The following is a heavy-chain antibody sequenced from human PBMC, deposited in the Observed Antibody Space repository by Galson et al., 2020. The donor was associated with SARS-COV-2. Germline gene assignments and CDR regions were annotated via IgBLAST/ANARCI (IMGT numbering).Heavy chain of an antibody. V-gene: IGHV1-18*01. Sequence: ASVKVSCKASGYTITSYGISWVRQAPGQGLEWMGWISAYNGNTNYAQKLQGRVTMTTDTSTSTAYMELRSLRSDDTAVYYCARANSYYYDSSGYYHYYYYYGMDVWGQGTTVTVSS. CDR3: ARANSYYYDSSGYYHYYYYYGMDV. CDR2: ISAYNGNT. CDR1: GYTITSYG. J-gene: IGHJ6*02. D-gene: IGHD3-22*01.